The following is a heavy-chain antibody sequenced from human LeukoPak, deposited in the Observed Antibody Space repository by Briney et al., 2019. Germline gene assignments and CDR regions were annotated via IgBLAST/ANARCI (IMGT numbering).Heavy chain of an antibody. CDR3: ARGQYYDFD. V-gene: IGHV3-7*01. D-gene: IGHD3-22*01. Sequence: GGSLRLSCAASRFTFSNFWMNWVRQAPGKGLEWVANINQDGSEKYYVDSVKGRFTISRDNAKNSLYLQMNNLRGEDTAVDYCARGQYYDFDWGQGTLVTASS. J-gene: IGHJ4*02. CDR1: RFTFSNFW. CDR2: INQDGSEK.